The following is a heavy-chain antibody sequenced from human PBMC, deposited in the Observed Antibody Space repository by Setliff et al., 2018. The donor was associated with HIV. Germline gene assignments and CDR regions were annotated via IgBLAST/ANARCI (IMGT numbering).Heavy chain of an antibody. D-gene: IGHD2-21*02. CDR3: LRETGVDVAADGRGYHTFDF. V-gene: IGHV4-38-2*02. Sequence: ASETLSLTCSVSGSSISDHYWWAWVRQAPGKGLEYIGTIFHRGGTFNNPSLKSRVTMSVDTSKNQFSLKLTSVTAADTAIYYCLRETGVDVAADGRGYHTFDFWGRGTMVTVSS. J-gene: IGHJ3*01. CDR1: GSSISDHYW. CDR2: IFHRGGT.